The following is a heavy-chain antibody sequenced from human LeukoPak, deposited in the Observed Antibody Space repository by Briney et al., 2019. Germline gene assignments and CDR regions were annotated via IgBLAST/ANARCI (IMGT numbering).Heavy chain of an antibody. J-gene: IGHJ3*02. CDR3: ARQISYSNAWTTI. D-gene: IGHD5-18*01. CDR1: GGSMSNSY. CDR2: ISYRGDT. V-gene: IGHV4-59*08. Sequence: ASETLSLTCTVSGGSMSNSYWSWIRQPPGKGLEWIGYISYRGDTSYNPSLKSRVTISEDTSKSQFSLKLSSVTAADTAVYFCARQISYSNAWTTIWGQGTMVTVSS.